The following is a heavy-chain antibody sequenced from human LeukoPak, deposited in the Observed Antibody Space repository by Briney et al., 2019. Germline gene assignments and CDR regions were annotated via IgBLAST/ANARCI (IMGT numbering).Heavy chain of an antibody. Sequence: PSETLSLTCTVSGGSISSYYWSWIRQPAGKGLEWIGRIYTSGSTNYNPSLKSRATMSVDTSKNQFSLKLSSVTAADTAVYYCARASSGWPYYYYGMDVWGQGTTVTVSS. CDR3: ARASSGWPYYYYGMDV. CDR1: GGSISSYY. J-gene: IGHJ6*02. V-gene: IGHV4-4*07. D-gene: IGHD6-19*01. CDR2: IYTSGST.